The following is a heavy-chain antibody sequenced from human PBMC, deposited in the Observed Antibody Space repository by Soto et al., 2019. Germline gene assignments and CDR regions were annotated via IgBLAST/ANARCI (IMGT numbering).Heavy chain of an antibody. CDR3: AGDGVRNGAYNGWLDP. D-gene: IGHD3-16*01. CDR2: IKQDGREK. Sequence: GGSLRLSCAASGFSFSSYWMTWVRQAPGKGLEWVANIKQDGREKYYVASVKGRFTISRDNGKNLLFLQMDSLTPDDTAVYYCAGDGVRNGAYNGWLDPWGQGTLVTVSS. CDR1: GFSFSSYW. V-gene: IGHV3-7*03. J-gene: IGHJ5*02.